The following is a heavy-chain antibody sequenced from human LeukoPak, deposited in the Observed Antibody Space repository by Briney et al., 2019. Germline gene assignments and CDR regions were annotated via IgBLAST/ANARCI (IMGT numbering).Heavy chain of an antibody. CDR3: ARDIVVVPAAIGFDP. Sequence: SQTLSLTCTVSGGSISSGSYYWSWIRQPAGTGLEWIGRIYTSGSSNYNPSLKSRVTISVDTSKNQFSLKLSSVTAADTAVYYCARDIVVVPAAIGFDPWGQGTLVTVSS. V-gene: IGHV4-61*02. J-gene: IGHJ5*02. CDR2: IYTSGSS. D-gene: IGHD2-2*01. CDR1: GGSISSGSYY.